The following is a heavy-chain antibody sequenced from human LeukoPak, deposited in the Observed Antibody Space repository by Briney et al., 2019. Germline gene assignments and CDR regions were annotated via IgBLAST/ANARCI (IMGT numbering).Heavy chain of an antibody. CDR2: TKNKANSYIS. CDR1: GFTFSDHF. V-gene: IGHV3-72*01. J-gene: IGHJ3*02. CDR3: AREVYYDSSGPRFDI. D-gene: IGHD3-22*01. Sequence: PGGSLRLSCAASGFTFSDHFIDWVRQAPGKGLEWVGRTKNKANSYISEYAASVKGRFTISRDDSKNSLYLQMNSLNTVDTAVYYCAREVYYDSSGPRFDIWGQGTMVTVSS.